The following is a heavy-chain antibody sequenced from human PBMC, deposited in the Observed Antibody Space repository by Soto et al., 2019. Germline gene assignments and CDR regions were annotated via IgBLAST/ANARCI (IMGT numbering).Heavy chain of an antibody. D-gene: IGHD4-17*01. CDR2: ISSNGGST. CDR3: ARDQVDYGGNSDAFDI. V-gene: IGHV3-64*04. J-gene: IGHJ3*02. CDR1: GFTFSSYA. Sequence: GGSLRLSCSASGFTFSSYAMHWVRQAPGKGLEYVSAISSNGGSTYYADSVKGRFTISRDNSKNTLYLQMNSLRAEDTAVYYCARDQVDYGGNSDAFDIWGQGTMVTVSS.